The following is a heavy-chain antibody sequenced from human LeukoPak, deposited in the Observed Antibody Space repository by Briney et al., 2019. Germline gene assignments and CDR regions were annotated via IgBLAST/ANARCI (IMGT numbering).Heavy chain of an antibody. V-gene: IGHV3-7*01. CDR3: AREADIVATMVDY. CDR2: IKQDGSEK. Sequence: GGSLRLSCAASGFTFSSYWMSWVRQAPGKGLEWVANIKQDGSEKYYVDSVKGRFTISRDNAKNSLYLQMNSLRAEDTAVYYCAREADIVATMVDYWGQGTLVTVSS. J-gene: IGHJ4*02. D-gene: IGHD5-12*01. CDR1: GFTFSSYW.